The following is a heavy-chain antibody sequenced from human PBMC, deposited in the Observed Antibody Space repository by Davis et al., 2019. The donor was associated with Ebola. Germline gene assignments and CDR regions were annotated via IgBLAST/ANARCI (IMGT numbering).Heavy chain of an antibody. V-gene: IGHV4-39*07. CDR2: VYYSGGT. CDR3: ARNSSGFGHFDS. D-gene: IGHD3-22*01. CDR1: GGSISTSYYNY. J-gene: IGHJ4*02. Sequence: PSETLSLTCTVSGGSISTSYYNYWSWLRQPPGKGLEWIGTVYYSGGTYYNPSLKSRLIISVATSKNEFSLHLTSVTAADTAVYYCARNSSGFGHFDSWGQGTLVIVSS.